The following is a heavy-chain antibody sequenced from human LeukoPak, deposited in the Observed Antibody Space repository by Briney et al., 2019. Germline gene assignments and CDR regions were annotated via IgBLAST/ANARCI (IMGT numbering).Heavy chain of an antibody. CDR2: ISSSSSYI. CDR1: GFTFSSYS. V-gene: IGHV3-21*04. Sequence: GGSLRLSCAASGFTFSSYSMNWVRQAPGKGLEWVSSISSSSSYIYYADSVKGRFTISRDNSKNTLYLQMNSLRAEDTAVYYCAREKSLYYYDSSAQGAFDIWGQGTMVTVSS. J-gene: IGHJ3*02. D-gene: IGHD3-22*01. CDR3: AREKSLYYYDSSAQGAFDI.